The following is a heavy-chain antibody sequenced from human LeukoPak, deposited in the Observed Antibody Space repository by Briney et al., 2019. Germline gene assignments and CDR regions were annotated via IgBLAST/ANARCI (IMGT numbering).Heavy chain of an antibody. V-gene: IGHV4-59*08. CDR1: GGSISSYY. D-gene: IGHD3-3*01. J-gene: IGHJ6*02. CDR2: IYYSGST. CDR3: ARHRDPYDFWSGYYQHYGMDV. Sequence: SETLSLTCTVSGGSISSYYWSWIRQPPGKGLEWIGYIYYSGSTNYNPSLKSRVTISVDTFKNQFSLKLSSVTAADTAVYYCARHRDPYDFWSGYYQHYGMDVWGQGTTVTVSS.